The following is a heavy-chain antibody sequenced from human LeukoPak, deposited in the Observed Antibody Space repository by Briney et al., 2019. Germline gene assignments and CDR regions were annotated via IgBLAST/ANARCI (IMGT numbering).Heavy chain of an antibody. CDR1: GFTFSSYG. Sequence: GGSLRLSCAASGFTFSSYGTHWVRQAPGKGLEWVAVISYDGSNKYYADSVKGRFTISRDNSKNTLYLQMNSLRAEDTAVYYCAKDASIEQLVPGTFDYWGQGTLVTVSS. CDR3: AKDASIEQLVPGTFDY. CDR2: ISYDGSNK. D-gene: IGHD6-6*01. V-gene: IGHV3-30*18. J-gene: IGHJ4*02.